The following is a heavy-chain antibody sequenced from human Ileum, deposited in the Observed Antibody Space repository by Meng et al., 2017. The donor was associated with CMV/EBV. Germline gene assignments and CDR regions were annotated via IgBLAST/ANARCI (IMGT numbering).Heavy chain of an antibody. CDR1: GFIVSSDH. V-gene: IGHV3-53*01. CDR3: ASRSS. CDR2: FYADANT. D-gene: IGHD1-26*01. Sequence: GGSLRLSCAVFGFIVSSDHFYWVRQAPGKGLEWVSIFYADANTNYAESVKGRFTISRDNSKNTLYLQMNSLRAEDTAVYYCASRSSWGQGTLVTVSS. J-gene: IGHJ5*02.